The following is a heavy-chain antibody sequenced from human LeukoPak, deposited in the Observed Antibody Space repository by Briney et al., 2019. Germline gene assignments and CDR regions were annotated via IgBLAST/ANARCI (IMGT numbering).Heavy chain of an antibody. CDR3: ARKTDHQTGGDY. Sequence: PGGSLRLSCAASGVSVSRIYMTWVRQAPGEGLEWVSLIYSGGSTSYADSVKGRFTISRDNSKNTLYLQMNSLRAEDTAVYYCARKTDHQTGGDYWGQGTLVTVSS. V-gene: IGHV3-66*01. D-gene: IGHD1-1*01. CDR1: GVSVSRIY. CDR2: IYSGGST. J-gene: IGHJ4*02.